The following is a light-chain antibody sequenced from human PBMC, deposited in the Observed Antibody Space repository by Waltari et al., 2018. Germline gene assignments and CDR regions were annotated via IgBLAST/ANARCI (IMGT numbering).Light chain of an antibody. V-gene: IGKV3-11*01. CDR1: QSVSSY. Sequence: EIVLTQSPATLSLSPGERATLSCRASQSVSSYLACYQQKPGQAPRLLIYDASNRATGIPARWSGSGSGKDFTLTISSLEPEDFVVYYCQQRSNWPSWTFGQGTKVEIK. CDR2: DAS. CDR3: QQRSNWPSWT. J-gene: IGKJ1*01.